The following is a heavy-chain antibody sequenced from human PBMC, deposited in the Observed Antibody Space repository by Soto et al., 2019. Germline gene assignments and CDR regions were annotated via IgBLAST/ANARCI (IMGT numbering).Heavy chain of an antibody. J-gene: IGHJ4*02. V-gene: IGHV3-11*01. CDR2: ITSSGRTT. D-gene: IGHD2-8*02. CDR1: GIIFSDYY. CDR3: ARDKITGLFDY. Sequence: GGSLRLSCAASGIIFSDYYMNWIRQAPGKGLEWVSYITSSGRTTYYADSVKGRFTISRDNAKNSLYLQMNSLRAEDTAVYYCARDKITGLFDYWGQGTLVTVSS.